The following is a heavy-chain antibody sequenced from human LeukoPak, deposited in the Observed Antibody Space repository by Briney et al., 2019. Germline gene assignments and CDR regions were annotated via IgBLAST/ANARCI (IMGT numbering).Heavy chain of an antibody. D-gene: IGHD3-10*01. Sequence: GGSLRLSCAASGFTFSSYGMHWVRQAPGKGLEWVAFVRYDGSNKYYADSVKGRFTISRDNSKNTLYLQMNSLRAEDTAVYYCAKRGYTMVRGTRYYYYYMDVWGKGTTVTISS. CDR2: VRYDGSNK. V-gene: IGHV3-30*02. J-gene: IGHJ6*03. CDR3: AKRGYTMVRGTRYYYYYMDV. CDR1: GFTFSSYG.